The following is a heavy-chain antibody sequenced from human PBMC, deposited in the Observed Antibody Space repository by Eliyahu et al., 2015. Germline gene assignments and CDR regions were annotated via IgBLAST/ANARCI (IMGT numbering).Heavy chain of an antibody. CDR2: IFWDDDK. Sequence: QITLKESGPTLVKPTQTLTLTCTXSGFSLXTSGVGVGWIRQPPGKALEWLALIFWDDDKRYSPSLKSRLTITKDTSKNQVVLTMTNMDPVDTATYYCAHSRYTVTTIENWFDPWGQGTLVTVSS. CDR1: GFSLXTSGVG. V-gene: IGHV2-5*02. J-gene: IGHJ5*02. D-gene: IGHD4-17*01. CDR3: AHSRYTVTTIENWFDP.